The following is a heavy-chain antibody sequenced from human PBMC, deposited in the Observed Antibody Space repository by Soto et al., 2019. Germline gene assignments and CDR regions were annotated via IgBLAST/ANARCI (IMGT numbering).Heavy chain of an antibody. CDR2: IYYSGST. Sequence: SETLSLTCTGSGGSISSYYWSWIRQPPGKGLEWIGYIYYSGSTNYNPSLKSRVTISVDTSKNQFSLKLSSVTAADTAVYYCARGGPYYYDSSGYSNWFDPWGQGTLVTVSS. J-gene: IGHJ5*02. CDR3: ARGGPYYYDSSGYSNWFDP. V-gene: IGHV4-59*01. CDR1: GGSISSYY. D-gene: IGHD3-22*01.